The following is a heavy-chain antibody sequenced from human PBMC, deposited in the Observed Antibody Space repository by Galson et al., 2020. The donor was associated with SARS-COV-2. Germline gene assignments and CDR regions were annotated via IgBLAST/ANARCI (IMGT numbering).Heavy chain of an antibody. Sequence: SLKISYAASGSTFSSASMHWVRQAPGKLLEWVAVIWYDGSNKYYGDSVKRRFTISSDNSKNTRYLQMNSLRAEDTAVYYCARDFLEWYFDLCGRGTLVTVSS. CDR2: IWYDGSNK. D-gene: IGHD1-1*01. CDR3: ARDFLEWYFDL. V-gene: IGHV3-33*01. J-gene: IGHJ2*01. CDR1: GSTFSSAS.